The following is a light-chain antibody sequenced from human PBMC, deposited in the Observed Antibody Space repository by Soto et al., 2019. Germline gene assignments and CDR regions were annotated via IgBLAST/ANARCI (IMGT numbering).Light chain of an antibody. V-gene: IGKV3-15*01. Sequence: EIFMTQSPATLSVSPGEKVILSCRASESVGSTLAWYQQKPGQAPRLLISGDSTRATGVPARFSGRGSGTESTLTTTIHQSDHFAVYYCQQYSPALTFGGGT. CDR3: QQYSPALT. CDR2: GDS. J-gene: IGKJ4*02. CDR1: ESVGST.